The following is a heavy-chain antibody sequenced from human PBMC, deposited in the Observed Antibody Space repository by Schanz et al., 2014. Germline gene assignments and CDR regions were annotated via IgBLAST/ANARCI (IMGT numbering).Heavy chain of an antibody. D-gene: IGHD3-10*01. CDR3: AKDQGSYGSGSYSYFDY. CDR1: GFTFSIYG. CDR2: MIGSGSSV. V-gene: IGHV3-23*01. Sequence: EVQLLESGGGLVQPGGSLRLSCAASGFTFSIYGMSWVRQAPGKGLEWVSRMIGSGSSVFYADSVKGRFTISRDNLKNTVYLQMNRLRAEDTAVYYCAKDQGSYGSGSYSYFDYWGQGTLATVSS. J-gene: IGHJ4*02.